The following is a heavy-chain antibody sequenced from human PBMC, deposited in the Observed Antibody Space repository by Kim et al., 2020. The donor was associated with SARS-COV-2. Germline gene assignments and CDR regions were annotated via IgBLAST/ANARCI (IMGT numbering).Heavy chain of an antibody. CDR1: GFTFSSYE. V-gene: IGHV3-48*03. CDR2: ISSSGSTI. D-gene: IGHD2-21*02. CDR3: ARGLAVTNFDY. Sequence: GGSLRLSCAASGFTFSSYEMNWVRQAPGKGLEWVSYISSSGSTIYYADSVKGRFTISRDNAKNSLYLQMNSLRAEDTAVYYCARGLAVTNFDYWGQGTLVTVSS. J-gene: IGHJ4*02.